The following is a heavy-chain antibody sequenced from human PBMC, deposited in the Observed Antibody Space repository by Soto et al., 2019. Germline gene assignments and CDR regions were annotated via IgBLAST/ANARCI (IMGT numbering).Heavy chain of an antibody. V-gene: IGHV3-23*01. Sequence: GGSLRLSCAASGFTFSSYAMSWVRQAPGKGLEWVSAIGGSGGSTYYADSVKGRFTISRDNSKNTLYLQMNSLRAEDTAVYYCAKYFFGDSLTYFDYWGRGTLVTVSS. D-gene: IGHD4-17*01. J-gene: IGHJ4*02. CDR2: IGGSGGST. CDR1: GFTFSSYA. CDR3: AKYFFGDSLTYFDY.